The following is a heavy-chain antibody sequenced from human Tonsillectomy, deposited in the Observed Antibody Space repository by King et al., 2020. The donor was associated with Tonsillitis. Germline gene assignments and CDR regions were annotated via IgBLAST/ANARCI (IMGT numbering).Heavy chain of an antibody. V-gene: IGHV4-39*07. CDR3: VRDSGGFTLPYYGLDV. D-gene: IGHD2-8*02. Sequence: QLQESGPGLVKPSETLSLTCSVSGGSISSTTYYWGWIRQPPGKGLEWIETIYFSGSTYYNASLKSRVIISVDTSKNQFSLKLSSVTAADTAVYYCVRDSGGFTLPYYGLDVWGQGTTVTVSS. J-gene: IGHJ6*02. CDR2: IYFSGST. CDR1: GGSISSTTYY.